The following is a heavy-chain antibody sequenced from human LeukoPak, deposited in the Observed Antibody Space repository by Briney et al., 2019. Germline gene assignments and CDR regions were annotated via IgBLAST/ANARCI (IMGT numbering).Heavy chain of an antibody. V-gene: IGHV4-59*11. CDR3: ARDSGTPQHLVLFAFDI. CDR1: GGSIGSHY. CDR2: VYDIGST. D-gene: IGHD6-13*01. Sequence: PSETLSLTCTVSGGSIGSHYWTWIRQTPGKGLEWIGYVYDIGSTKYNPSLKSRVTISVDTSKNQFSLNLSSVTAADTAVYYCARDSGTPQHLVLFAFDIWGPGTMITVSS. J-gene: IGHJ3*02.